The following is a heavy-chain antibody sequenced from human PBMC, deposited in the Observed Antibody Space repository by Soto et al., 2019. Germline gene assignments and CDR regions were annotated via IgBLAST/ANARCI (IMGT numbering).Heavy chain of an antibody. V-gene: IGHV3-30-3*02. CDR2: ISYDGSNK. J-gene: IGHJ3*02. CDR1: GFTFSSYA. CDR3: AKSDSGYDRYDAFDI. D-gene: IGHD5-12*01. Sequence: PGGSLSLSCAASGFTFSSYAMHWVRQAPGKGLEWVAVISYDGSNKYYADSVKGRFTISRDNSKNTLYLQMNSLRAEDTAVYYCAKSDSGYDRYDAFDIWGQGTMVTVSS.